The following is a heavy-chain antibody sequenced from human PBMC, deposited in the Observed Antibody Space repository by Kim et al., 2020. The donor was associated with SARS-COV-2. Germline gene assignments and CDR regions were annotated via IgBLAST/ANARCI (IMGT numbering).Heavy chain of an antibody. V-gene: IGHV4-59*01. Sequence: NQNPSLKTRVSISADTSKNQLSLSLTSVTAADSAVYYCAREPYSSGWFFDFWGQGILVTVSS. D-gene: IGHD6-19*01. CDR3: AREPYSSGWFFDF. J-gene: IGHJ4*02.